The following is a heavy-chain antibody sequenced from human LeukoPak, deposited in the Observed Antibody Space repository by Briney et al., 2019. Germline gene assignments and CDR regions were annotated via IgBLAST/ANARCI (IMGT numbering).Heavy chain of an antibody. CDR3: AKSPWELLRSAFDI. J-gene: IGHJ3*02. D-gene: IGHD3-10*02. CDR2: ISDSGGST. V-gene: IGHV3-23*01. Sequence: GGSLRLSCAASGFTTSSYAMSWVRQAPGKGLEWVSAISDSGGSTYYADSVKGRFTISRDNSKNTLYLQMNSLRAEDTAVYYCAKSPWELLRSAFDIWGQGTMVTVSS. CDR1: GFTTSSYA.